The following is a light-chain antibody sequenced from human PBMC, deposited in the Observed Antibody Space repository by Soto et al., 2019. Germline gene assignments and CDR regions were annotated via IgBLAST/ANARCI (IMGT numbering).Light chain of an antibody. CDR2: EVF. CDR1: SNDIGAFDY. V-gene: IGLV2-14*01. Sequence: QSVLTKPASVSASPGQSISISCTGTSNDIGAFDYVSWYQQHPGKAPKLIIFEVFNRPSGVSTRFSGSKSGSTASLTISGLQAEEEADYFCSSYTTTNAHVFGGGTKVTVL. CDR3: SSYTTTNAHV. J-gene: IGLJ2*01.